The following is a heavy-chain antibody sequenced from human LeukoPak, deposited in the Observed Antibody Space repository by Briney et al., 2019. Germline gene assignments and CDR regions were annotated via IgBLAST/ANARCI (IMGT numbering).Heavy chain of an antibody. J-gene: IGHJ4*02. CDR1: GYSFTSYW. CDR2: IYPGDCDT. Sequence: GESLKISCQGSGYSFTSYWIGWVRQMPGKGLEWMGIIYPGDCDTRYSPAFQDQVTISADKFISTAYLQWSSLKVSDTAMYSCATVFGFARGQQQLGQSNYFDYWGQGTLVTVSS. D-gene: IGHD6-13*01. CDR3: ATVFGFARGQQQLGQSNYFDY. V-gene: IGHV5-51*01.